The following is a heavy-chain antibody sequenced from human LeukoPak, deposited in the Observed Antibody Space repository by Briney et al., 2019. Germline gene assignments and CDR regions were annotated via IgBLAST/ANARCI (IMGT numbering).Heavy chain of an antibody. J-gene: IGHJ4*02. D-gene: IGHD1-7*01. CDR2: IYYSGST. CDR3: ARFELCGRQHDY. Sequence: SETLSLTCTVSGGSISSSSYYWGWIRQPPGKGLEWIGSIYYSGSTYYNPSLKSRVTISVDTSENQFSLKLSSVTAADTAVYYCARFELCGRQHDYWGQGTLVTVSS. CDR1: GGSISSSSYY. V-gene: IGHV4-39*01.